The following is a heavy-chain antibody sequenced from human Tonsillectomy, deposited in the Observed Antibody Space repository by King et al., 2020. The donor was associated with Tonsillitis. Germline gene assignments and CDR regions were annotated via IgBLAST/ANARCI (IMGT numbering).Heavy chain of an antibody. D-gene: IGHD5-18*01. CDR2: MNPNSGNT. Sequence: VQLVESGAEVKKPGASVNVSCKASGYTFTSYDINWVRQATGQGLEWMGWMNPNSGNTGYAQKFQGRDTMTRHTSISTAHMELGSLRSEDTAVYYCARGLRRAESYGHSLAFDIWGQGTMVTVSS. J-gene: IGHJ3*02. CDR3: ARGLRRAESYGHSLAFDI. V-gene: IGHV1-8*01. CDR1: GYTFTSYD.